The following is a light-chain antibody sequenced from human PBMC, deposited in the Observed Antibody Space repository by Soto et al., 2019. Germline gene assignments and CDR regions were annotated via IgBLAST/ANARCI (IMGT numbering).Light chain of an antibody. Sequence: EIVFTQSPGTLSLSPGERATLSCRASQSFSTTYLAWYQQKPGQAPRLLIYGSSSRAPGIPARFSGSGSGTDFTLTISSLEPEDFAVYYCQQRHNWRDTFGQGTLLEV. CDR1: QSFSTTY. V-gene: IGKV3D-20*02. J-gene: IGKJ5*01. CDR3: QQRHNWRDT. CDR2: GSS.